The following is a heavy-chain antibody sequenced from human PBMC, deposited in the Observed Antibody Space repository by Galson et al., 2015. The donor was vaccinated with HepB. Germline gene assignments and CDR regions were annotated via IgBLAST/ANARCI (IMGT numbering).Heavy chain of an antibody. CDR2: ISYDGSNK. V-gene: IGHV3-30*04. J-gene: IGHJ2*01. CDR3: AKDRGTGARYFDL. D-gene: IGHD1-26*01. CDR1: GFTFSSYA. Sequence: SLRLSCAASGFTFSSYAMHWVRQAPGKGLEWVAVISYDGSNKYYADSVQGRFTISRDNSQNTLYLQMNSLRAEDTAVYYCAKDRGTGARYFDLWGRGTLVTVSS.